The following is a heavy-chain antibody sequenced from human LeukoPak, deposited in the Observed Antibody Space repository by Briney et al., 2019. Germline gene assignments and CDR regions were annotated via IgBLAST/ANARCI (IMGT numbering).Heavy chain of an antibody. CDR2: ISAYNGNT. V-gene: IGHV1-18*01. Sequence: ASVKVSCKASGYTFTSYGISWVRQAPGQGLEWMGWISAYNGNTNYAQELQGRVTMTTDTSTSTAYMELRSLRSDDTAVYYCARHYYDSSGSLFDPWGQGTLVTVSS. D-gene: IGHD3-22*01. CDR1: GYTFTSYG. J-gene: IGHJ5*02. CDR3: ARHYYDSSGSLFDP.